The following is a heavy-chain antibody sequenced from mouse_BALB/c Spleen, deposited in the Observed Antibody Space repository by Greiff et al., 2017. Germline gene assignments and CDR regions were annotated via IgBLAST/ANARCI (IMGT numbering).Heavy chain of an antibody. CDR3: ARYYDYDKGYAMDY. CDR2: ISDGGSYT. CDR1: GFTFSDYY. D-gene: IGHD2-4*01. V-gene: IGHV5-4*02. Sequence: EVNVVESGGGLVKPGGSLKLSCAASGFTFSDYYMYWVRQTPEKRLEWVATISDGGSYTYYPDSVKGRFTISRDNAKNNLYLQMSSLKSEDTAMYYCARYYDYDKGYAMDYWGQGTSVTVSS. J-gene: IGHJ4*01.